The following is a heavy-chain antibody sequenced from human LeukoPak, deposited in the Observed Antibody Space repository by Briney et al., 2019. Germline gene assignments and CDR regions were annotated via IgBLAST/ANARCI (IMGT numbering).Heavy chain of an antibody. CDR1: RFTFSNFG. J-gene: IGHJ4*02. D-gene: IGHD3-10*01. V-gene: IGHV3-30*02. Sequence: PGGSLRLSCVAYRFTFSNFGMHWVRQAPGKGLEWVSFIRFDGSNQYYADSVKGRFTIYRDNSKNTLYLQMNSLRAEDTAVYYCAKLITMARGQGTLVTVSS. CDR3: AKLITMA. CDR2: IRFDGSNQ.